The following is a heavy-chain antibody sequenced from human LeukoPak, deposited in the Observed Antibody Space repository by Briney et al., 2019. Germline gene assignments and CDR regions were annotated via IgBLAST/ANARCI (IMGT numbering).Heavy chain of an antibody. Sequence: GGSLRLSCVASGFTLSSYNMKWVRQAPGKRLEWVSSISWRSSTIYYADSVKGRFTISRDNAKNSLYPQMNSLRAEDTAVYYCARDWDKVGAREGPDYWGQGTLVTVSS. CDR2: ISWRSSTI. D-gene: IGHD1-26*01. CDR3: ARDWDKVGAREGPDY. V-gene: IGHV3-48*04. J-gene: IGHJ4*02. CDR1: GFTLSSYN.